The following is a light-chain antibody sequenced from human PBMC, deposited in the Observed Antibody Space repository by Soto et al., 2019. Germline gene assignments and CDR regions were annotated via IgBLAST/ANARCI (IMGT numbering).Light chain of an antibody. J-gene: IGKJ1*01. Sequence: DIQMTQSPSNLSASVGDRVTITCRASQSISSWLAWYQQKPGKVPKLLIYKASSLESGVPSRFSGSGSGTEFTLIISSLQPDDSATYYCLQHSSYWTFGQGTKVEIK. CDR3: LQHSSYWT. CDR1: QSISSW. V-gene: IGKV1-5*03. CDR2: KAS.